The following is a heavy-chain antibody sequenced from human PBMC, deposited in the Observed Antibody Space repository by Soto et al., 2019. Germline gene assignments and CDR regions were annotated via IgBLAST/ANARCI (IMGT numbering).Heavy chain of an antibody. Sequence: SETLSLTCAVYGGSFSGYYWSRIRQPPGKGLEWIGEINHSGSTNYNPSLKSRVTISVDTSKNQFSLKLSSVTAADTAVYYCARRYCSGGSCYFMEYHYSYYMDVWGKGTTVTVAS. V-gene: IGHV4-34*01. CDR1: GGSFSGYY. D-gene: IGHD2-15*01. CDR2: INHSGST. CDR3: ARRYCSGGSCYFMEYHYSYYMDV. J-gene: IGHJ6*03.